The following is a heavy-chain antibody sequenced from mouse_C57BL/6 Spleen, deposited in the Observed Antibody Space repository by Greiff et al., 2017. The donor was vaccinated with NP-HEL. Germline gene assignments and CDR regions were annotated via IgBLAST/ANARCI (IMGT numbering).Heavy chain of an antibody. D-gene: IGHD1-1*02. CDR1: GFTFTDYY. CDR2: ISNKANGYTT. J-gene: IGHJ2*01. V-gene: IGHV7-3*01. CDR3: ARYEGSFFDY. Sequence: EVMLVESGGGLVQPGGSLSLSCAASGFTFTDYYMSWVRQPPGKALEWLGFISNKANGYTTEYSASVKGRFTISRDNSQSILYLQMNALRAEDSATYYCARYEGSFFDYWGQGTTLTVSS.